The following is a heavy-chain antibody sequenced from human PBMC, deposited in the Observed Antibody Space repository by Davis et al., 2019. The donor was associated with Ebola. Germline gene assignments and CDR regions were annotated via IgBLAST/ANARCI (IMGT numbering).Heavy chain of an antibody. CDR3: AGEIVVPAAMRGYYYYYGMDV. V-gene: IGHV3-23*01. CDR1: GFTFSSYA. Sequence: GGSLRLSCAASGFTFSSYAMSWVRQAPGKGLEWVSAIRGSGDYTQYADSVKGRFTISRDNAKNSLYLQMNSLRAEDTAVYYCAGEIVVPAAMRGYYYYYGMDVWGKGTTVTVSS. D-gene: IGHD2-2*01. CDR2: IRGSGDYT. J-gene: IGHJ6*04.